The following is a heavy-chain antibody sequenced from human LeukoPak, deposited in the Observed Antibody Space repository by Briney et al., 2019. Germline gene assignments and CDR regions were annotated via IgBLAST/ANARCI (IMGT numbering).Heavy chain of an antibody. Sequence: GGSLRLSCAASGFTFSNTWMSWVRQAPGKGLEWVGRIKGKTDGGTTDYAAPVKGRFIISRDDSKNTLYLQMNSLRAEDTAVYYCAKLLCSSTSCGDYWGQGTLVTVSS. CDR2: IKGKTDGGTT. V-gene: IGHV3-15*01. J-gene: IGHJ4*02. D-gene: IGHD2-2*01. CDR3: AKLLCSSTSCGDY. CDR1: GFTFSNTW.